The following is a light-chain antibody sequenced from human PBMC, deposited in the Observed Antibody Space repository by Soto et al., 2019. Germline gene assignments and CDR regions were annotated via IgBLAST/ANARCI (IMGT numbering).Light chain of an antibody. CDR3: QQYESWPYT. CDR2: DTS. Sequence: EIEMTQSPATLSVSPGERATLSCRASQSVSSNLAWYQQKPGQAPRLLIYDTSTRATDIPARFSGSGSGAECTLTISSLQSEDFAVYYCQQYESWPYTFGQGTNLEI. J-gene: IGKJ2*01. CDR1: QSVSSN. V-gene: IGKV3-15*01.